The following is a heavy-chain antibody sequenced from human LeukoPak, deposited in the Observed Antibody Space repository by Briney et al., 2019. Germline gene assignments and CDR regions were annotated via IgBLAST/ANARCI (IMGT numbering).Heavy chain of an antibody. V-gene: IGHV3-23*01. Sequence: GGSLRLSCAASGFTFSSYAMSWGRQAPGKGLEWVSAISGSGGSTYYADPVKGRFTISRDNSKNTLYLQMNSLRAEDTAVYYCAKGFGASMVRGVMVSAYWGQGTLVTVSS. CDR3: AKGFGASMVRGVMVSAY. D-gene: IGHD3-10*01. J-gene: IGHJ4*02. CDR2: ISGSGGST. CDR1: GFTFSSYA.